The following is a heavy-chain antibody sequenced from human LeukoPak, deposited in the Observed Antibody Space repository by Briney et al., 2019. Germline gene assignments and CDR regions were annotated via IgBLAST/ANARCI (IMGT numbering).Heavy chain of an antibody. D-gene: IGHD5-12*01. J-gene: IGHJ6*02. CDR1: GFTFSDYS. Sequence: GGSLRLSCAASGFTFSDYSMNWVRQAPGKGLEWISYIGGRGDGISYADSVKGRFTISRDNAKNSLFLQMNSLRAEDTAVYYCARDQIIVATILDYYYGMDVWGQGTTVTVSS. V-gene: IGHV3-48*01. CDR3: ARDQIIVATILDYYYGMDV. CDR2: IGGRGDGI.